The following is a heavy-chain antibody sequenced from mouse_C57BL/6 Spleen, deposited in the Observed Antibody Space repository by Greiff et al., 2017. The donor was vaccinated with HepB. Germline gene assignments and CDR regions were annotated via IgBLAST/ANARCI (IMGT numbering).Heavy chain of an antibody. Sequence: VQLQQSGAELVKPGASVKISCKASGYAFSSYWMNWVKQRPGKGLEWIGQIYPGDGDTNYNGKFKGKATLTADKSSSTAYMQLSSLTSEDAAVYFWARSEEGNYGWFAYWGQGTLVTVSA. V-gene: IGHV1-80*01. CDR2: IYPGDGDT. CDR3: ARSEEGNYGWFAY. CDR1: GYAFSSYW. D-gene: IGHD2-1*01. J-gene: IGHJ3*01.